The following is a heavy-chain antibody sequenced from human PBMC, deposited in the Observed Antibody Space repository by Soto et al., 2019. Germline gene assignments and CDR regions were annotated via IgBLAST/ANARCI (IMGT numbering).Heavy chain of an antibody. J-gene: IGHJ6*02. Sequence: TSETLSLTCTVYGGSFSGYYWSWIRQPPGKGLEWIGEINHSGSTNYNPSLKSRVTISVDTSKNQFSLKLSSVTAADTAVYYCARGWGLLWFGDYYYGMDVWGQGTTVTVSS. CDR2: INHSGST. CDR1: GGSFSGYY. D-gene: IGHD3-10*01. V-gene: IGHV4-34*01. CDR3: ARGWGLLWFGDYYYGMDV.